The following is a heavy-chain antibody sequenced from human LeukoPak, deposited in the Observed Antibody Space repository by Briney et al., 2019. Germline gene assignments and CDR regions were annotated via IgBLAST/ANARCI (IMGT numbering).Heavy chain of an antibody. Sequence: HPGGSLSLSCAASGFIVSNYYMSWVRQAPGKGLEWVSVIYSGGNTYYTDSVKGRFTISRDNPKNTVFLQMGSLRGEDTAVYYCARCYYDGSGFYYYFDYWGQGTLVTVSS. CDR2: IYSGGNT. V-gene: IGHV3-53*01. CDR3: ARCYYDGSGFYYYFDY. CDR1: GFIVSNYY. D-gene: IGHD3-22*01. J-gene: IGHJ4*02.